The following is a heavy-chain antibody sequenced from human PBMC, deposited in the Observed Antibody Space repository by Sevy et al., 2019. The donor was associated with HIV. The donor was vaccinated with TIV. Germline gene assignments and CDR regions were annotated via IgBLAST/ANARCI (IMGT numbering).Heavy chain of an antibody. Sequence: GGSLRLSCAASGFIFSKYGMHRVRQAPGKGLEWVAFIWSDRSNKYYADSVMGRLTISRENSKKTLYLQMNSLRVEDTAVYYCAKSTSGSYLGWLDPWGQGTLVTVSS. J-gene: IGHJ5*02. D-gene: IGHD3-10*01. CDR2: IWSDRSNK. V-gene: IGHV3-30*02. CDR1: GFIFSKYG. CDR3: AKSTSGSYLGWLDP.